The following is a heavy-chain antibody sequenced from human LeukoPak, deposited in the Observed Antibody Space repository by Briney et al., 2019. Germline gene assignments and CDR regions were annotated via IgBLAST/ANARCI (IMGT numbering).Heavy chain of an antibody. CDR3: ARDYGPFGV. J-gene: IGHJ6*02. Sequence: SETLSLTCTVSGASITTYYWSWIRQPPGKGLEWIGYIYFSGTTNYNPSLKSRVTILLDASNKQFSLRLNSVTAADTAVYYCARDYGPFGVWGQGTTVTVSS. CDR1: GASITTYY. CDR2: IYFSGTT. D-gene: IGHD3-10*01. V-gene: IGHV4-59*01.